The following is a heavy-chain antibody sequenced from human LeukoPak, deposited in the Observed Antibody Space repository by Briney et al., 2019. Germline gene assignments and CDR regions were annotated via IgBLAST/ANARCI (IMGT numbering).Heavy chain of an antibody. CDR1: GYTFTSYA. V-gene: IGHV1-8*01. CDR3: AREYFDPRGGYYSGMDV. J-gene: IGHJ6*02. CDR2: MNPDSGNT. Sequence: GASVKVSCKASGYTFTSYAMTWVRQAPGQGPEWMGWMNPDSGNTGYAQKFQGRVTMTTNTSISTVYMEVNSLRSEDTAVYYCAREYFDPRGGYYSGMDVWGQGTTVTVSS. D-gene: IGHD3-9*01.